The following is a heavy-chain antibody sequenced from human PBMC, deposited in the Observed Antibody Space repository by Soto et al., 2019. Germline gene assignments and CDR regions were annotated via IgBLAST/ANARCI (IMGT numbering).Heavy chain of an antibody. V-gene: IGHV3-48*02. D-gene: IGHD1-26*01. CDR3: SRDRVSDRSGSYRWDY. CDR1: ALTFNSYG. Sequence: EVQLVESGGTLVQPGGSLRLSCAASALTFNSYGMNWVRQAPGKGLEWVSYISSSGSTIYYADSVKGRFTISRDNAKNSLYLQMNSLIDEDTSVYHSSRDRVSDRSGSYRWDYWGQGTLVTVSS. CDR2: ISSSGSTI. J-gene: IGHJ4*02.